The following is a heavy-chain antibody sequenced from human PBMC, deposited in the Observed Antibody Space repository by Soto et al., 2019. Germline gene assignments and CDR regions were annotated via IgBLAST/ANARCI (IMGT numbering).Heavy chain of an antibody. Sequence: QVQLVQSGAEVKKPGASVKVSCKASGYTLNTYGISWVRQAPGQGLEWMGWISANNDHTNYPQKLQGRVTMTTDTSPSTAYMELRSLTSDDTAVYDCARGTYFDYWGQGTLVTVSS. CDR3: ARGTYFDY. J-gene: IGHJ4*02. CDR2: ISANNDHT. V-gene: IGHV1-18*01. CDR1: GYTLNTYG.